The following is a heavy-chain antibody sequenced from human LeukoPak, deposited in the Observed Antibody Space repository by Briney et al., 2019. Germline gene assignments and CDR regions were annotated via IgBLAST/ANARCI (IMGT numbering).Heavy chain of an antibody. J-gene: IGHJ6*02. V-gene: IGHV4-4*07. CDR2: IYTSGST. CDR3: ARDPVYSSGWPPDYYYYGMDV. Sequence: PSETLSLTCTVSGGSISSCYWSWIRQPAGKGLEWIGRIYTSGSTNYNPSLKSRVTMSVDTSKNQFSLKLSSVTAADTAVYYCARDPVYSSGWPPDYYYYGMDVWGQGTTVTVSS. D-gene: IGHD6-19*01. CDR1: GGSISSCY.